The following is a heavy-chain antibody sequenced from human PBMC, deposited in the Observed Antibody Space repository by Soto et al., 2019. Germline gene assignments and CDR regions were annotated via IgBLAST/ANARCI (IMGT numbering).Heavy chain of an antibody. CDR1: GGSISSGGYS. J-gene: IGHJ6*02. Sequence: QLQLQESGSGLVKPSQTLSLTCAVSGGSISSGGYSWSWIRQPPGKGLEWIGYIYHSGSTYYNPSLKSRVTISVARSKNPFSLKLSSVTAADTAVYYCARTFYYYGMDVWGQGTTVTVSS. V-gene: IGHV4-30-2*01. CDR2: IYHSGST. CDR3: ARTFYYYGMDV.